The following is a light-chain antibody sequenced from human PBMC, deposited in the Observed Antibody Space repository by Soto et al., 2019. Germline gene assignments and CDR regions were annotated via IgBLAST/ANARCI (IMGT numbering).Light chain of an antibody. J-gene: IGKJ1*01. CDR2: KAS. CDR3: QQYSDNWT. V-gene: IGKV1-5*03. Sequence: DIQMTQSPSTLSASVGDRVIITCRASQSISSWVAWYQQKPGTAPKLLIYKASTLQSGVPSRFSGSGSGTEFTLTISSLQPDDSATYYCQQYSDNWTFGQGTKVDIK. CDR1: QSISSW.